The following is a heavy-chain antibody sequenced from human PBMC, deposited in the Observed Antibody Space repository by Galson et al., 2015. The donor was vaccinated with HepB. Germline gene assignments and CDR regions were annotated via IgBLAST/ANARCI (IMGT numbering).Heavy chain of an antibody. CDR1: GFTFTSYG. V-gene: IGHV1-18*04. J-gene: IGHJ4*02. CDR3: ARALNIYDSSGYSPDY. D-gene: IGHD3-22*01. CDR2: ISAYNGNT. Sequence: SVKVSCKACGFTFTSYGMSWLRQAPGQGLEWMGWISAYNGNTNYAQKLQGRVTMTTDTSTSTAYMELRSLRSDDTAVYYCARALNIYDSSGYSPDYWGQGTLVTVSS.